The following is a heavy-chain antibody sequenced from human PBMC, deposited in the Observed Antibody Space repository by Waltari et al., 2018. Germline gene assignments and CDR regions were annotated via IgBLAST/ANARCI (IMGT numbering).Heavy chain of an antibody. CDR1: GFLVEATY. CDR3: ARGHCTGGSCHSGDNFDL. V-gene: IGHV3-53*03. D-gene: IGHD2-15*01. J-gene: IGHJ4*02. CDR2: IYSGITT. Sequence: EVNLVESGGGLVQPGGSLRLSGEASGFLVEATYLTWVRQAPGKGLEWVSVIYSGITTYYADSAKDRFIISRDNSKNTLFLQMNSLRAEDTAVYYCARGHCTGGSCHSGDNFDLWGQGTLVTVSS.